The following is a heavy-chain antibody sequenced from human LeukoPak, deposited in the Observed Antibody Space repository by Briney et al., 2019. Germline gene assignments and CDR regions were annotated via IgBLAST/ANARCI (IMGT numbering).Heavy chain of an antibody. CDR3: AKDTQMIQLWTFDY. D-gene: IGHD5-18*01. Sequence: PGGSLRLSCAASGFTFDDYAMHWVRQAPGKGLEWVSGISWNSGSIGYADSVKGRFTISRDNAKNSLYLQMNSLRAEDTALYYCAKDTQMIQLWTFDYWGQGTLVTVSS. V-gene: IGHV3-9*01. CDR1: GFTFDDYA. J-gene: IGHJ4*02. CDR2: ISWNSGSI.